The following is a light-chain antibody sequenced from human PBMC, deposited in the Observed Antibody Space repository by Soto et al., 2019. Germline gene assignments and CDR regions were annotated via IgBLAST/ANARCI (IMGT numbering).Light chain of an antibody. Sequence: IQLTQCPSSLSAYVRDRVTMTCRASQSISSWLAWYQQKPGKAPKLLIYKASSLESGVPSRFSGSGSGTEFTLTISSLQPDDFATYYCQQYNSYSRTFGQGTKVDIK. CDR2: KAS. J-gene: IGKJ1*01. CDR3: QQYNSYSRT. CDR1: QSISSW. V-gene: IGKV1-5*03.